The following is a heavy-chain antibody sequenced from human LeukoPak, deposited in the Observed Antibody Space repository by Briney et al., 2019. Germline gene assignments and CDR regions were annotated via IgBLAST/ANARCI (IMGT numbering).Heavy chain of an antibody. CDR3: ARAGGNYYDSSEFDY. CDR2: IWYDGSNK. J-gene: IGHJ4*02. V-gene: IGHV3-33*01. D-gene: IGHD3-22*01. CDR1: GFTFSSYG. Sequence: HPGGSLRLSCAASGFTFSSYGMPWVRQAPGKGLEWVAVIWYDGSNKYYADSVKGRFNISRDNSKNTLYLQMNSLRAEDTAVYYCARAGGNYYDSSEFDYWGQGTLVTVSS.